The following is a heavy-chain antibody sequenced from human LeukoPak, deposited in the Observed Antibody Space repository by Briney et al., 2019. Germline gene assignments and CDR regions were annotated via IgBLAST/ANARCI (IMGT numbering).Heavy chain of an antibody. CDR3: ASEGSDY. V-gene: IGHV3-7*01. J-gene: IGHJ4*02. D-gene: IGHD2-15*01. Sequence: GGSLRLSCAASGFTLSSYAMSWVRQAPGKGLEWVANIKQDGSERYYVDSVKGRFTISRDSAKNSLYLQMNSLRAEDTAVYYCASEGSDYWGQGTLVTVSS. CDR2: IKQDGSER. CDR1: GFTLSSYA.